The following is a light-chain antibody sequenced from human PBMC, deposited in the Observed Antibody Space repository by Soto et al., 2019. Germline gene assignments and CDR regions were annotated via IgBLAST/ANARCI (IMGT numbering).Light chain of an antibody. CDR2: DAS. CDR1: QFVTSGH. J-gene: IGKJ5*01. Sequence: EIVLTQSPGTLSASSGEGATLSCRASQFVTSGHLAWYQQKPGQAPRLLIYDASTRATGIPDRFSGSGSGTDFSLTISRLEPEDFAVYYCQQYGSSVTFGQGTRLEIK. V-gene: IGKV3-20*01. CDR3: QQYGSSVT.